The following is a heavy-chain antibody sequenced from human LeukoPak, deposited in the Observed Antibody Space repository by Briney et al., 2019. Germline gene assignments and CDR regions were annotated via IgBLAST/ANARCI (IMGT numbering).Heavy chain of an antibody. J-gene: IGHJ4*02. Sequence: AISGSGGSTYYADSVKGRFTISRDNSKNTLYLQMNSLRAEETAVYYCATGYSGYDYRCFDYWGQGTLVTVSS. V-gene: IGHV3-23*01. CDR3: ATGYSGYDYRCFDY. D-gene: IGHD5-12*01. CDR2: ISGSGGST.